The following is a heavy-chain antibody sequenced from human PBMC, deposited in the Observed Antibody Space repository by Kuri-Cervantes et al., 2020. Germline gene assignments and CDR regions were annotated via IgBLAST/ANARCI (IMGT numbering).Heavy chain of an antibody. Sequence: GRSLRPSCAAPGLTFISYAMHWVRQVPGKGLEWVGVISYDGSNKYYADYVKGRFTISRDNSKNTLYLQMNRLRTEETAVYYCAKGLSTTPYYYYYGMDVWGQGTTVTVSS. V-gene: IGHV3-30-3*01. J-gene: IGHJ6*02. CDR3: AKGLSTTPYYYYYGMDV. CDR1: GLTFISYA. CDR2: ISYDGSNK. D-gene: IGHD2/OR15-2a*01.